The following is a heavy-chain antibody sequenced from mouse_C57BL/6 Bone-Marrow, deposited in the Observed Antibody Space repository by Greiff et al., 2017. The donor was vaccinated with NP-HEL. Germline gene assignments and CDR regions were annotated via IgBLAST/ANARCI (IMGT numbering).Heavy chain of an antibody. Sequence: VQLQQSGPELVKPGASVKISCKASGYTFTDYYMNWVKQSHGKSLEWIGDINPNNGGTSYNQKFKGKATLTVAKSSSTAYMELRSLTSEDSAVYVCAREEGCYGISYWGQDTTLTASS. CDR1: GYTFTDYY. CDR3: AREEGCYGISY. J-gene: IGHJ2*01. CDR2: INPNNGGT. V-gene: IGHV1-26*01. D-gene: IGHD1-1*01.